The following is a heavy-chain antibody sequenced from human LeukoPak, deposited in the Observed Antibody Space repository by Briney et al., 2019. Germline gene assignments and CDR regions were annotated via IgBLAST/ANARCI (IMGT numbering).Heavy chain of an antibody. D-gene: IGHD3-9*01. CDR3: ARVHPHYDLFHAFDY. J-gene: IGHJ4*02. CDR1: GYNFIGYG. Sequence: ASVKVSCKASGYNFIGYGITWVRQAPGQGLEWMGWVSSYNGNTDFAQKFQGRVSMTTEIPTTTVYMELRNPQYDDTTVYYCARVHPHYDLFHAFDYWGQGTLVTVSS. CDR2: VSSYNGNT. V-gene: IGHV1-18*01.